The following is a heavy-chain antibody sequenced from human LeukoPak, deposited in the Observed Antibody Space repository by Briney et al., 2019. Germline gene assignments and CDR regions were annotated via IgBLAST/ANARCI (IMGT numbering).Heavy chain of an antibody. D-gene: IGHD3-22*01. Sequence: PGGSLRLSCAASSFTFSSYWMTWVRQAPGKGLEWVANIKKDGSKTFYVDSVKGRFTISRDNAKNSLYLQMNSLRAEDTAVYYCAREARDYDSSGYLLFDYWGQGTLVTVSS. V-gene: IGHV3-7*01. CDR1: SFTFSSYW. CDR3: AREARDYDSSGYLLFDY. J-gene: IGHJ4*02. CDR2: IKKDGSKT.